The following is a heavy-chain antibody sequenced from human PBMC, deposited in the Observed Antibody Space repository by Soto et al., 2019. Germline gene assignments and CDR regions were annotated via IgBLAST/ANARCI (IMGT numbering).Heavy chain of an antibody. CDR2: ISWDVGCT. J-gene: IGHJ6*02. V-gene: IGHV3-43*01. D-gene: IGHD3-3*01. Sequence: GGSLRLSCAASGFTFDDYTMHWVRQAPGKGLEWVSLISWDVGCTYYADSVKGRFTISEDNSKNSLYLQMNSLRTEDTALYYCAKDIYDFWSGQPIPGSLGMDVWGQGTTVTVSS. CDR1: GFTFDDYT. CDR3: AKDIYDFWSGQPIPGSLGMDV.